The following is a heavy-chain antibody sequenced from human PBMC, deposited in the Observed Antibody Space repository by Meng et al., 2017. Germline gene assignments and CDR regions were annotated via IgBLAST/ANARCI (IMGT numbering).Heavy chain of an antibody. D-gene: IGHD6-13*01. Sequence: QLQWQQWGAVLLKPSDTLSLPCAVYGGSFSVYYWTWIRQPPGRGLEWIGEISHSGTTNYNPSLTSRVTISLDTSKSQFSLKLTSVTGADTAVYFCARGVRSKIQQLIPGRPTYVDLWSQGNLVTVSS. J-gene: IGHJ4*02. CDR1: GGSFSVYY. V-gene: IGHV4-34*01. CDR3: ARGVRSKIQQLIPGRPTYVDL. CDR2: ISHSGTT.